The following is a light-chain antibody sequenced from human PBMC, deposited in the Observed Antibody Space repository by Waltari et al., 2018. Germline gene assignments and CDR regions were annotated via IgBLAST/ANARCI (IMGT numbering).Light chain of an antibody. CDR3: QSADSSGTYP. Sequence: SYELTQPPSVSVSPGQTARITCSGDALPKQYAYWYQQKPGPAPVLVIYKDTERPPGIPERFSGSSSGTTVTLTISGVRAEDEADYYCQSADSSGTYPFGGGTKLTVL. CDR1: ALPKQY. J-gene: IGLJ2*01. V-gene: IGLV3-25*03. CDR2: KDT.